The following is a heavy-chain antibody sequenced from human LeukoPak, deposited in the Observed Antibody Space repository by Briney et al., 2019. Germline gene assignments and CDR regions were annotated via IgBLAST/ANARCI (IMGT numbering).Heavy chain of an antibody. CDR3: ARVHYYGSGSYYNEVFYYMDV. J-gene: IGHJ6*03. CDR2: INPNSGGT. V-gene: IGHV1-2*02. Sequence: ASVNVSCKASGYTFTGYYMHWVRQAPGQGLEWMGWINPNSGGTNYAQKFQGRVTMTRDTSISTAYMELSRLRSDDTAVYYCARVHYYGSGSYYNEVFYYMDVWGKGTTVTISS. D-gene: IGHD3-10*01. CDR1: GYTFTGYY.